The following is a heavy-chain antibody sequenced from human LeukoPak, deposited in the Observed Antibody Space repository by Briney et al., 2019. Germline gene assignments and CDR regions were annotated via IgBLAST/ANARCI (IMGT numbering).Heavy chain of an antibody. CDR1: GGSFSGYY. V-gene: IGHV4-34*01. Sequence: SETLSLTCAVYGGSFSGYYWSWIRQPPGKGLEWIGEINHSGSTNYNPSLKSRVTISVDTSKNQFSLKLSSVTAADTAVYYCARHKRPYCSSTSCYTRGGGYFDYWGQGTLVTVSS. CDR3: ARHKRPYCSSTSCYTRGGGYFDY. CDR2: INHSGST. D-gene: IGHD2-2*02. J-gene: IGHJ4*02.